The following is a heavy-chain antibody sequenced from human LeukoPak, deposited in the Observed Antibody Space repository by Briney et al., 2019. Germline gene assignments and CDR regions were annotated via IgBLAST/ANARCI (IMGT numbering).Heavy chain of an antibody. D-gene: IGHD6-19*01. CDR3: AKDSRAKGLAVAASGAFDI. Sequence: GGSLRLACAASGFRFSSYAMSWVRQAPGKGLEWVSAISGSGVSTYYADSVKGRFTVSRDNSKNTLYLQMNSLRAEDTAVYYCAKDSRAKGLAVAASGAFDIWGQGTMVTVSS. J-gene: IGHJ3*02. V-gene: IGHV3-23*01. CDR1: GFRFSSYA. CDR2: ISGSGVST.